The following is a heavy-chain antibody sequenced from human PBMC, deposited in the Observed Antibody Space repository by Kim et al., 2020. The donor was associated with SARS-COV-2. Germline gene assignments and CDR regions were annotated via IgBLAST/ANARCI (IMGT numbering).Heavy chain of an antibody. CDR3: AKDPLGQYTGATCYYFD. CDR2: IVYSGGDI. D-gene: IGHD2-8*02. Sequence: GGSLRLSCAASGFTFSNYAMNWVRQTPGKGLEWVATIVYSGGDIYFADSVKGRFTIFRDNSKNTLYLQMNNLRVEDTAVYYCAKDPLGQYTGATCYYFD. V-gene: IGHV3-23*01. CDR1: GFTFSNYA. J-gene: IGHJ4*01.